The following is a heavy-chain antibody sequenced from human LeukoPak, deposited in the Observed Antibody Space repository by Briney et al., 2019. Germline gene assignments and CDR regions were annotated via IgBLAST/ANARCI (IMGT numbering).Heavy chain of an antibody. V-gene: IGHV4-34*01. CDR3: ARDRYYGSGSPGWPFDP. D-gene: IGHD3-10*01. CDR1: GGSFSGYY. J-gene: IGHJ5*02. CDR2: INHSGST. Sequence: PSETLSLTCAVYGGSFSGYYWSWIRQPPGKGLEWIGEINHSGSTNYNPSFKSRVTISVDTSKNQFSLKLSSVTAADTAVYYCARDRYYGSGSPGWPFDPWGRGTLVTVSS.